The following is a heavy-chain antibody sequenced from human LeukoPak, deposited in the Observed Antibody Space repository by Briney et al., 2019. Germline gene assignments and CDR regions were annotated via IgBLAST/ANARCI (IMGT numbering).Heavy chain of an antibody. D-gene: IGHD3-10*01. V-gene: IGHV4-59*08. CDR2: IYYSGST. CDR3: ASGSYGSGSYYWSEY. CDR1: GGSITNYY. Sequence: SETLSLTCTVSGGSITNYYWNWIRQPPGKGLEWIGYIYYSGSTNYSPSLEGRVTISVDTSKNQFSLKLSSVTAADTAVYYCASGSYGSGSYYWSEYWGQGTLVTVSS. J-gene: IGHJ4*02.